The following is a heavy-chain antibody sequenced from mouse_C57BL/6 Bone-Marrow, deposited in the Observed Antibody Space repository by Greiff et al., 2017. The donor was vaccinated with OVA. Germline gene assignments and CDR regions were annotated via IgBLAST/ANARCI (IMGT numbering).Heavy chain of an antibody. Sequence: EVKLMESGPELVKPGASVKIPCKASGYTFTDYNMDWVKQSHGKSLEWIGDINPNNGGTIYNQKFKGKATLTVDKSSSTAYMELRSLTSEDTAVYYCARTGFYYYGRGLSMDYWGQGTSVTVSS. D-gene: IGHD1-1*01. J-gene: IGHJ4*01. CDR2: INPNNGGT. CDR3: ARTGFYYYGRGLSMDY. CDR1: GYTFTDYN. V-gene: IGHV1-18*01.